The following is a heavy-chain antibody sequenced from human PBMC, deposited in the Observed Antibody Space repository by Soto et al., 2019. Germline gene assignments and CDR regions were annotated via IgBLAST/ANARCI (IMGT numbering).Heavy chain of an antibody. V-gene: IGHV1-69*02. CDR3: AREDSSGDHNWFDP. CDR2: IIPILGIA. J-gene: IGHJ5*02. Sequence: QVQLVQSGAEVKKPGSSVKVSCKASGGTFSSYTISWVRQAPGQGLEWMGRIIPILGIANYAQKFQGRVTXXAXKXXSTAYMELSSLRSEDTAVYYCAREDSSGDHNWFDPWGQGTLVTVSS. CDR1: GGTFSSYT. D-gene: IGHD3-22*01.